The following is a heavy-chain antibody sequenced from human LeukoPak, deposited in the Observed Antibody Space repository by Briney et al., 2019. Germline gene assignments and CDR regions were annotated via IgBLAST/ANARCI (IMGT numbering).Heavy chain of an antibody. Sequence: GGSLRLSCAASGFTFSSYAMSWVRQAPGKGLEWVSAISGSGGSTYYADSVKGRFTISRDNSKNTLYLQMNSLRAEDTAVYDCAKDEEAYDYVWGSDYYFDYWSQGTLVTVSS. V-gene: IGHV3-23*01. J-gene: IGHJ4*02. CDR1: GFTFSSYA. D-gene: IGHD3-16*01. CDR2: ISGSGGST. CDR3: AKDEEAYDYVWGSDYYFDY.